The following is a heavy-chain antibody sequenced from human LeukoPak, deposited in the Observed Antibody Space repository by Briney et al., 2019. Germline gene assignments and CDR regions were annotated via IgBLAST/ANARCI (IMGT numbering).Heavy chain of an antibody. J-gene: IGHJ3*02. CDR3: CHSLSGRTGAFDI. V-gene: IGHV6-1*01. Sequence: SQTLSLTCAICGDSVSSNSAACNWFRQSPSGGLGWLVRAYYSSRWYNDYAVSVKSRITINPDTSKNQFSLQLDSVTPEDTAVYYCCHSLSGRTGAFDIWGRGTVVTVSS. CDR1: GDSVSSNSAA. CDR2: AYYSSRWYN. D-gene: IGHD2-21*01.